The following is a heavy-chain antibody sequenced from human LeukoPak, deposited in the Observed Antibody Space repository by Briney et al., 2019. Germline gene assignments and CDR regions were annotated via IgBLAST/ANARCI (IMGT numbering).Heavy chain of an antibody. CDR3: ARALDYYDSSGYYYDAFDI. CDR2: INWNGGRT. V-gene: IGHV3-20*04. CDR1: GFMFDDYG. Sequence: GGSLRLSCAASGFMFDDYGMSWVRQAPGKGLEWVSGINWNGGRTGYADSVKGRFTISRDNAKNSLYLQMNSLRAEDTAVYYCARALDYYDSSGYYYDAFDIWGQGTMVTVSS. D-gene: IGHD3-22*01. J-gene: IGHJ3*02.